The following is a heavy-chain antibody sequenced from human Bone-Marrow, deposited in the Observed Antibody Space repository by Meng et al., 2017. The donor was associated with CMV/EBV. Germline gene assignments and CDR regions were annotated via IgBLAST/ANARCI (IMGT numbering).Heavy chain of an antibody. CDR2: ISYDGSNK. V-gene: IGHV3-30*04. J-gene: IGHJ4*02. D-gene: IGHD2-2*02. Sequence: GESLKISCAASEFTFSIYSLHWVRQAPGKGLEWVAVISYDGSNKLKADSVKGRFTVSRDNSKNTLYLQMNSLRAEDTAVYYCAKDKGVPKYQLLYMEGFDYWGQGTLVTVSS. CDR3: AKDKGVPKYQLLYMEGFDY. CDR1: EFTFSIYS.